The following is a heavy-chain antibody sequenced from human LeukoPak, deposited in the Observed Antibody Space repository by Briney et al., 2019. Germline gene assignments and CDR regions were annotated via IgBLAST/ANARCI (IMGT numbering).Heavy chain of an antibody. J-gene: IGHJ4*02. D-gene: IGHD6-19*01. CDR1: GGSISTYY. Sequence: SETLSLTCSVSGGSISTYYGSWIRQSAGKGLEWIGRIHTSGSTNYNPSLKSRVTMSVDTSKNQFSPKVSSVSAADTGVYYCARAPEFSSGWLLDCWGQGSLVTVPS. CDR2: IHTSGST. V-gene: IGHV4-4*07. CDR3: ARAPEFSSGWLLDC.